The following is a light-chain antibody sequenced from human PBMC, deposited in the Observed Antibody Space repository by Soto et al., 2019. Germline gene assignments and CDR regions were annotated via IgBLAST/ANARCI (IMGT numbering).Light chain of an antibody. Sequence: QSVVTQPPSASQTPGQRVTISCSGSRSNVGRNSVSWYQHVPGTAPKLLIYSHVQRPSGVPDRISASRSGTAASLAISGLRSEDEAFYYCAAWDDSLNAWVFGGGTKLTVL. CDR2: SHV. J-gene: IGLJ3*02. CDR3: AAWDDSLNAWV. V-gene: IGLV1-44*01. CDR1: RSNVGRNS.